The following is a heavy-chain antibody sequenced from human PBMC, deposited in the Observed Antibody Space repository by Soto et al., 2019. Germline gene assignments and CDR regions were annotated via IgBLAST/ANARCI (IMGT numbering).Heavy chain of an antibody. CDR1: GFTFSSSA. V-gene: IGHV3-23*01. Sequence: EVQLLESGGGLVQPGGSLRLSCAASGFTFSSSAMSWVRQAPGMGLEWVAGVGGSGGTTYSADSVKGRFIISRDNSKNTLYLKMNRLSAEDTAVYYCAKNCGGDCYTNFDFWGQGTLVTVSS. CDR2: VGGSGGTT. D-gene: IGHD2-21*02. J-gene: IGHJ4*02. CDR3: AKNCGGDCYTNFDF.